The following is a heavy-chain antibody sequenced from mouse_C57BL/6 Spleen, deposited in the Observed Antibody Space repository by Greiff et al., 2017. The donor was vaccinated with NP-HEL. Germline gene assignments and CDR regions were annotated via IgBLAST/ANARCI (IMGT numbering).Heavy chain of an antibody. CDR1: GYAFTNYL. Sequence: QVQLQQSGAELVRPGTSVKVSCKASGYAFTNYLIEWVKQRPGQGLEWIGVINPGSGGTNYNEKFKGKATLTADKSSSTAYMQLSSLTSEDSAVYFCARLTDEDAMDYWGQGTSVTVSS. CDR3: ARLTDEDAMDY. V-gene: IGHV1-54*01. J-gene: IGHJ4*01. CDR2: INPGSGGT.